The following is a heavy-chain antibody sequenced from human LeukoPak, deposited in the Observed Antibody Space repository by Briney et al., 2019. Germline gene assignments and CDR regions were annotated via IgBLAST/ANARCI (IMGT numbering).Heavy chain of an antibody. CDR1: GFTFSSYS. V-gene: IGHV3-21*01. J-gene: IGHJ1*01. Sequence: GGSLRLSCAASGFTFSSYSMNWVRQAPGKGLEWVSSISSSSSYIYYADSVKGLFTISRDNAKNSLYLQMNSLRAEDTAVYYCARGYYDSSGYYGTYFQHWGQGTLVTVSS. CDR3: ARGYYDSSGYYGTYFQH. CDR2: ISSSSSYI. D-gene: IGHD3-22*01.